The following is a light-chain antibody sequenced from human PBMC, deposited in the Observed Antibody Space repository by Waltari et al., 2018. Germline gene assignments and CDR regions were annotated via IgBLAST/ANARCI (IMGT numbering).Light chain of an antibody. CDR2: DVS. Sequence: QSALTQPASVSGSPGQSITISCTGTSSDVGGYNYVSWYQPHPGKAPKLMIYDVSNRPSGVSKRCSGPKSGNTASLTISGLQAEDEADYYCSSYTSSSTLDVFGSGTKVTVL. CDR3: SSYTSSSTLDV. J-gene: IGLJ6*01. V-gene: IGLV2-14*03. CDR1: SSDVGGYNY.